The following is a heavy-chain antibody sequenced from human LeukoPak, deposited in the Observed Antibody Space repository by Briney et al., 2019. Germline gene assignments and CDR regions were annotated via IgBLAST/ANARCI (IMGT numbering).Heavy chain of an antibody. V-gene: IGHV3-23*01. CDR2: ISGSGGST. CDR1: GFTFSSYA. Sequence: GGSLRLSCAASGFTFSSYAMSWVRQAPGKGLEWVSAISGSGGSTYYADSVKGRFTISRDNSKNTLYLQMNSLRAEDTAVYYCAKGSSGWPASMATRAPRTYYFDYWGQGTLVTVSS. J-gene: IGHJ4*02. CDR3: AKGSSGWPASMATRAPRTYYFDY. D-gene: IGHD6-19*01.